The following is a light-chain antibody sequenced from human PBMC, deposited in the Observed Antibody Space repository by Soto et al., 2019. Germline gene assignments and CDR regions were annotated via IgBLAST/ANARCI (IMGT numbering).Light chain of an antibody. J-gene: IGLJ2*01. V-gene: IGLV2-8*01. CDR1: SSDVGGYEH. CDR3: SSYAGSDNMI. Sequence: QSALTQPPSASGSPGQSVTLSCTGSSSDVGGYEHVSWYQQHPGRVPKPLIYDVSKRLSGGPDRFSGSKSGNTASLTVSGLQAEDEADYYCSSYAGSDNMIFGGGTKLTVL. CDR2: DVS.